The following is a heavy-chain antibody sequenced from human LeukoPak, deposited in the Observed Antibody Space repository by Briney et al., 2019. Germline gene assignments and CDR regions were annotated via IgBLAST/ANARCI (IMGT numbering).Heavy chain of an antibody. Sequence: SETLSLTCTVSGGSISSYYWSWIRQPPGKGLEWIGYIYYSGSTNYNPSLKSRVTISVDTSKNQFSLKLSSVTAADTAVYYCARALTMVRGPLDYWGQGTLVTVSS. V-gene: IGHV4-59*01. D-gene: IGHD3-10*01. CDR2: IYYSGST. CDR3: ARALTMVRGPLDY. CDR1: GGSISSYY. J-gene: IGHJ4*02.